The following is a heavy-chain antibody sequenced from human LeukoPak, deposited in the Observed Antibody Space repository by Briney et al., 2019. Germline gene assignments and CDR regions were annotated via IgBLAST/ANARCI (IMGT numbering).Heavy chain of an antibody. V-gene: IGHV4-34*01. CDR3: AREGLYYSQRYFDP. D-gene: IGHD3-10*01. CDR2: INHSGST. CDR1: GGSFSGYY. J-gene: IGHJ5*02. Sequence: SETLPLTCAVYGGSFSGYYWSWIRQPPGKGLEWIGEINHSGSTNYNPSLKSRVTISVDTSKNQFSLKLSSVTAADTAVYYCAREGLYYSQRYFDPWGQGTLVTVSS.